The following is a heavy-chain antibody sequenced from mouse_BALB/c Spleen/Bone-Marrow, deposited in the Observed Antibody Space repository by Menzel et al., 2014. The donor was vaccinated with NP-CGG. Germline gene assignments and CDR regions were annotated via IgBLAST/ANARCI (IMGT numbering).Heavy chain of an antibody. CDR1: GYTFTDYN. Sequence: VQLKESGPELVKPGASVKIPRKASGYTFTDYNMDWVRQSHGKSLEWIGNINPNNGGTIYNQKFKGKATLTVDKSSSTAYMELRSLTSEDTAVYYCARGGNFDYWGQGTTLTVSS. CDR2: INPNNGGT. D-gene: IGHD1-1*02. J-gene: IGHJ2*01. CDR3: ARGGNFDY. V-gene: IGHV1-18*01.